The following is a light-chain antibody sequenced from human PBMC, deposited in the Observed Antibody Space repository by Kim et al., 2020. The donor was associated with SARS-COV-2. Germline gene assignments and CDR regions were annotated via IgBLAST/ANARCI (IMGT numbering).Light chain of an antibody. Sequence: SSELTQDPAVSVALGQTVRITCQGDSLRTYYATWYQQKPGQAPILVIYGKNNRPSGIPDRFSGSNSGNTASLTITGTQAGDEADYYCDSRDSSGNLVFGG. V-gene: IGLV3-19*01. CDR2: GKN. CDR1: SLRTYY. J-gene: IGLJ2*01. CDR3: DSRDSSGNLV.